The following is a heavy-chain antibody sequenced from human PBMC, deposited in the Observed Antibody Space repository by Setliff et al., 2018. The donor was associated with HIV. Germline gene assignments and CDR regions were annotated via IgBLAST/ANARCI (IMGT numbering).Heavy chain of an antibody. CDR1: GASISSGGYY. Sequence: SETLSLTCTVSGASISSGGYYWNWIRQPPGKVLEWIGYISYSGHTYYNSSLGSQLNMSMDTSKNQFSRKLSSVTAADTAVYDCAIRADGLKGESWGQGTLISISS. J-gene: IGHJ5*02. V-gene: IGHV4-31*01. CDR3: AIRADGLKGES. CDR2: ISYSGHT.